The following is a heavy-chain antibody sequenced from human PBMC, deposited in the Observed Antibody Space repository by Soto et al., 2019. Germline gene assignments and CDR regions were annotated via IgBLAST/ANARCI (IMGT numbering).Heavy chain of an antibody. Sequence: EVQLVESGGGLVKPGGSLRLSCAASGLTFSNAWMNWVRQAPGKGLEWVGRIKSKTDGGTTDYAAPVKGRFTISRDDSKNTLYLQMNSPKTEDTAVYYCTTYLYSGSYLARGKDVWGQGTTVTVSS. V-gene: IGHV3-15*07. D-gene: IGHD1-26*01. CDR2: IKSKTDGGTT. CDR3: TTYLYSGSYLARGKDV. CDR1: GLTFSNAW. J-gene: IGHJ6*02.